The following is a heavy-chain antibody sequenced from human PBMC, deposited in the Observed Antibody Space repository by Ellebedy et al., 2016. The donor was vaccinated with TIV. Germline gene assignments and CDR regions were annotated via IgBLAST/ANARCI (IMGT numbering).Heavy chain of an antibody. Sequence: PGGSLRLSCAASGFTFRSSAMRWVLQAPGKGLEWVSSTRSVGDTSYAGSVKGRFSISRDNSESTLYLQMNNLRVEDTAVYYCTKQQGHPLAAYYFDIWGQGTLVSVSS. CDR2: TRSVGDT. V-gene: IGHV3-23*01. CDR3: TKQQGHPLAAYYFDI. J-gene: IGHJ4*02. CDR1: GFTFRSSA.